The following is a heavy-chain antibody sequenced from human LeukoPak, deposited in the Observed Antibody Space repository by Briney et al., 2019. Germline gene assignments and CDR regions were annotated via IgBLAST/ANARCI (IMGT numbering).Heavy chain of an antibody. CDR1: GGTFSSYA. J-gene: IGHJ6*02. V-gene: IGHV1-69*13. D-gene: IGHD3-10*01. CDR2: IIPIFGTA. Sequence: SVNVSCKASGGTFSSYAISWVRQAPGQGLEWMGGIIPIFGTANYAQKFQGRVTITADESTSTAYMELSSLRSEDTAVYYCARDSVTMVRGVTYYYGMDVWGQGTTVTVSS. CDR3: ARDSVTMVRGVTYYYGMDV.